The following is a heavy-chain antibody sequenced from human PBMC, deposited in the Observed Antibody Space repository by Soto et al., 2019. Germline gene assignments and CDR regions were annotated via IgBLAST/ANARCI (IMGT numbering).Heavy chain of an antibody. CDR1: GFTFDDYS. CDR3: ARPHIRSAWNDGFDI. CDR2: ISYDGGTT. D-gene: IGHD1-1*01. Sequence: PGGSLRLSCAASGFTFDDYSMHWVRQAPGKGLEWVALISYDGGTTHYGDSVKGRFTISRDDSKNTLFLQMNSLRSEDTAVYYCARPHIRSAWNDGFDIWGQGTMVTVSS. J-gene: IGHJ3*02. V-gene: IGHV3-30*03.